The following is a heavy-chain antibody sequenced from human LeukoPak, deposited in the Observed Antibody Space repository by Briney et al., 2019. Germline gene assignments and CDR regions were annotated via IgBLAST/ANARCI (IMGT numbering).Heavy chain of an antibody. J-gene: IGHJ5*02. CDR1: GYTFTSYG. CDR3: ARDRGYSSSWYGDNWFDP. V-gene: IGHV1-18*01. D-gene: IGHD6-13*01. CDR2: ISAYNGNT. Sequence: ASVKVSCKASGYTFTSYGISWVRQAPGQGLEWMGWISAYNGNTNYAQKLQGRVTMTTDTSTSTAYMELRSLRSDDTAVYYCARDRGYSSSWYGDNWFDPWGQGTLVTVSS.